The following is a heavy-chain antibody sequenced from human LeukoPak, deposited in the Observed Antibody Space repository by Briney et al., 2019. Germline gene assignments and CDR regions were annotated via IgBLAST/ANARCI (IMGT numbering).Heavy chain of an antibody. CDR1: GFTFSSYW. CDR3: ARGYCSGGRCYKLNAFDN. Sequence: GGSLRLSCAASGFTFSSYWIYWVRQAPGKGLVWVSHINSDGISTGYVDPVKGRFIISRDNAKNTLYLQMNSLRAEDTAVYYCARGYCSGGRCYKLNAFDNWGQGTMVTVSS. D-gene: IGHD2-15*01. J-gene: IGHJ3*02. CDR2: INSDGIST. V-gene: IGHV3-74*01.